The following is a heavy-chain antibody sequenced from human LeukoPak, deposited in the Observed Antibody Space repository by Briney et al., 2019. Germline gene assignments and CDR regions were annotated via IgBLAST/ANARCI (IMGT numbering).Heavy chain of an antibody. CDR3: ARDGYCSGGSCYGWFDP. CDR1: GYIFTDYY. J-gene: IGHJ5*02. CDR2: INPNSGGT. V-gene: IGHV1-2*06. D-gene: IGHD2-15*01. Sequence: ASVKVSCKASGYIFTDYYMHWVRQAPGQELGWMGRINPNSGGTNYAQKFQGRVTMTRDTSISTAYMELSRLRSDDTAVYYCARDGYCSGGSCYGWFDPWGQGTLVTVSS.